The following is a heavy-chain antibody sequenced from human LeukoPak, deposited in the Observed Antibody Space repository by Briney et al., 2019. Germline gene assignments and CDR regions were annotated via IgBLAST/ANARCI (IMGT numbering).Heavy chain of an antibody. J-gene: IGHJ4*02. Sequence: GGSLRLSCAASGFTFSSCEMNWVRQAPGKGLEWVSSISSGAATIYYADSVKGRFTISRDNAKNSLFLQMNSLRAEDTAVYYCARVGVLSSSWLLYWGQGTLVTVSS. CDR1: GFTFSSCE. CDR2: ISSGAATI. D-gene: IGHD6-13*01. CDR3: ARVGVLSSSWLLY. V-gene: IGHV3-48*03.